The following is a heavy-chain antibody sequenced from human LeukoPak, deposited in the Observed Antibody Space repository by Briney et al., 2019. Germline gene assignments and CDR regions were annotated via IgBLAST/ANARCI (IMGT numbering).Heavy chain of an antibody. CDR1: GFTFSSYS. D-gene: IGHD3-3*01. CDR3: AREFGGIFDF. J-gene: IGHJ4*02. V-gene: IGHV3-21*01. CDR2: ISSSSSYI. Sequence: GGSLRLSCAASGFTFSSYSMNWVRQAPGKGLEWVSSISSSSSYIYYADPVKGRFTISRDNAKNSMSLQMNSLRAEDTAVYYCAREFGGIFDFWGQGTLVTVSS.